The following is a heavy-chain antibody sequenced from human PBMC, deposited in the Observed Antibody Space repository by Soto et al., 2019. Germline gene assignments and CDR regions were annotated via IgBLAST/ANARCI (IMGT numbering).Heavy chain of an antibody. CDR3: ARVVLGAEAWFGP. Sequence: ASVKVSCKTSGYTFSNYGITWVRQAPGQPLEWLGWISLYSDGTNYAQKFQGRVSMTTDTSTTTAYMELRSLRSDDTAVYYCARVVLGAEAWFGPWGQGTLVTVSS. V-gene: IGHV1-18*01. J-gene: IGHJ5*02. D-gene: IGHD2-2*01. CDR1: GYTFSNYG. CDR2: ISLYSDGT.